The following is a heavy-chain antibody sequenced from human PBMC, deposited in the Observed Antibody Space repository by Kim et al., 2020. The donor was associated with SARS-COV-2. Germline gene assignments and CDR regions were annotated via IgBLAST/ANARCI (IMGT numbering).Heavy chain of an antibody. Sequence: GGSLRLSCAASGFTFSSYAMSWVRQAPGKGLEWVSAISGSGGSTYYADSVKGRFTISRDNSKNTLYLQMNSLRAEDTTVYYCAKDLGYYGSVGGWFDPWGQGTLVTVSS. J-gene: IGHJ5*02. CDR3: AKDLGYYGSVGGWFDP. D-gene: IGHD3-10*01. CDR1: GFTFSSYA. CDR2: ISGSGGST. V-gene: IGHV3-23*01.